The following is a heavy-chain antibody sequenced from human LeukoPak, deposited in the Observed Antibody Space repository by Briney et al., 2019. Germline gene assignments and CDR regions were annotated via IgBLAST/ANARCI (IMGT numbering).Heavy chain of an antibody. CDR2: IWYVGSNK. CDR3: ARGRGAVTGTMGYYFDY. D-gene: IGHD6-19*01. Sequence: GGSLRLSCAASGFTFSSYGMHWVRQAPGKGLEWVAVIWYVGSNKYYADSVKGRFTISRDNSKNTLYLQMNSLRAEDTAVYYCARGRGAVTGTMGYYFDYWGQGTLVTVSS. J-gene: IGHJ4*02. V-gene: IGHV3-33*01. CDR1: GFTFSSYG.